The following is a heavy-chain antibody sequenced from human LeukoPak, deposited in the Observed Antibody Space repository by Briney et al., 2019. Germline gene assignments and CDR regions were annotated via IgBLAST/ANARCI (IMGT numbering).Heavy chain of an antibody. CDR2: MNPNSGNT. D-gene: IGHD5-12*01. J-gene: IGHJ3*02. CDR1: GYTFTSYD. Sequence: GASVKVSCKASGYTFTSYDINWVRQATGQGLEWMGWMNPNSGNTGYAQKFQGRVTMTRNTSISTAYMELSSLRSEDTAVYYCARGGWWLPPKSDAFDIWGQGTMVTVSS. CDR3: ARGGWWLPPKSDAFDI. V-gene: IGHV1-8*02.